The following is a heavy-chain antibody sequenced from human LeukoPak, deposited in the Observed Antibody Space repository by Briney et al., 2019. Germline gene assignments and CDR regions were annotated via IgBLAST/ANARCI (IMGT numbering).Heavy chain of an antibody. J-gene: IGHJ4*02. Sequence: SVKVSCKASGGTFSSYAISWVRQAPGQGLEWMGGIIPIFGTANYAQKFQGRVTITTDESTSTAYMELSSLRYEATAVYYCGRGRYTYGLGIGNGPEAYFDYGAREPWSPSPQ. D-gene: IGHD3-10*01. CDR1: GGTFSSYA. CDR2: IIPIFGTA. V-gene: IGHV1-69*05. CDR3: GRGRYTYGLGIGNGPEAYFDY.